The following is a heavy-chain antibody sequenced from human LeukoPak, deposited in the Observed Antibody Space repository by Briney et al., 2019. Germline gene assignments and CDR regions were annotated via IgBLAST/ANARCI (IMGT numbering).Heavy chain of an antibody. J-gene: IGHJ3*02. D-gene: IGHD5-12*01. CDR2: ISYDGSNK. Sequence: GGSLRLSCAASGFTFSSYAMHWVRQAPGKGLEWVAVISYDGSNKYYADSVKGRFTISRDNSKNTLYLQMNSLRAEDTAVYYCAREKTLGYDAFDIWGQGTMVTVSS. V-gene: IGHV3-30-3*01. CDR3: AREKTLGYDAFDI. CDR1: GFTFSSYA.